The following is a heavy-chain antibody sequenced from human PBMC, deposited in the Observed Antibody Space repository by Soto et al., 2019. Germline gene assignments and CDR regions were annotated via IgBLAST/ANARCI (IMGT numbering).Heavy chain of an antibody. CDR3: VRYAHTRDPLLF. CDR2: IYPGDSDT. Sequence: GESLKIPCKGSGYIFTSYWIVWVRQMPGKGLEWMGIIYPGDSDTRYSPSFQGQVTISADKSISTPYLQWSSLKASDTPMCYCVRYAHTRDPLLFWGQGTLVTVSS. J-gene: IGHJ4*02. CDR1: GYIFTSYW. V-gene: IGHV5-51*01.